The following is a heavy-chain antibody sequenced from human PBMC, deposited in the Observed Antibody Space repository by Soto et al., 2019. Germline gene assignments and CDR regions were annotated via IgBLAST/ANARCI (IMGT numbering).Heavy chain of an antibody. V-gene: IGHV3-21*01. CDR1: GFTFSSYS. CDR2: ISSSSSYI. D-gene: IGHD2-15*01. CDR3: AREMMDYCSGGSCYYYYYMDV. J-gene: IGHJ6*03. Sequence: GGSLRLSCAASGFTFSSYSMNWVRQAPGKGLERVSSISSSSSYIYYADSVKGRFTISRDNAKNSLYLQMNSLRAEDTAVYYCAREMMDYCSGGSCYYYYYMDVWGKGTTVTVSS.